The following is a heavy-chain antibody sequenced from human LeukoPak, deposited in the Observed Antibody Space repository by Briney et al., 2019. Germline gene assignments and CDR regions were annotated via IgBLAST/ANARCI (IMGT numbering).Heavy chain of an antibody. J-gene: IGHJ6*03. CDR2: IYTSGST. Sequence: PSQTLSLTCTVSGCSISSGSYYWSWIRQPAGKGLEWIGRIYTSGSTNYNPSLKSRVTISVDTSKNQFSLKLSSVTAADTAVYYCARVVPAAIRGPYYYYYYMDVWGKGTTVTVPS. V-gene: IGHV4-61*02. D-gene: IGHD2-2*02. CDR3: ARVVPAAIRGPYYYYYYMDV. CDR1: GCSISSGSYY.